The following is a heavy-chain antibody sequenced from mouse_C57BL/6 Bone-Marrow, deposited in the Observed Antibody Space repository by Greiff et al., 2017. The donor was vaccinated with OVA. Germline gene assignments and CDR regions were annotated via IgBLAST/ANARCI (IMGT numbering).Heavy chain of an antibody. J-gene: IGHJ3*01. V-gene: IGHV2-2*01. D-gene: IGHD2-3*01. CDR1: GFSLTSYG. CDR2: IWSGGST. CDR3: ARNGGYSVWFAY. Sequence: VQLQQSGPGLVQPSQSLSITCTVSGFSLTSYGVHWVRQSPGKGLEWLGVIWSGGSTDYNAAFISRLSISKDNSKSQVFFKMNSLQADDTAIYYCARNGGYSVWFAYWGQGTLVTVSA.